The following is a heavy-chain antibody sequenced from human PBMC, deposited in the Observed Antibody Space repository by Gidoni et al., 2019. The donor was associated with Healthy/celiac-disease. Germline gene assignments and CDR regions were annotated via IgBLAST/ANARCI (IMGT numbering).Heavy chain of an antibody. J-gene: IGHJ4*02. V-gene: IGHV4-59*01. CDR1: GGSISSYY. D-gene: IGHD6-19*01. CDR3: ARVTAVAGHVDY. CDR2: IYYSGST. Sequence: QVQLQESGPGLVKPSETLSLTCTVSGGSISSYYWSWIRQPPGKGLEMIGYIYYSGSTNYNPSLKSRVTISVDTSKNQFSLKLSSVTAADTAVYYCARVTAVAGHVDYWGQGTLVTVSS.